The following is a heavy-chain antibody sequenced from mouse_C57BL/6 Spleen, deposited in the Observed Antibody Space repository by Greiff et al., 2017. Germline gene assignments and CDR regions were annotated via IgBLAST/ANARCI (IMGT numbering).Heavy chain of an antibody. V-gene: IGHV5-17*01. CDR1: GFTFSDYG. CDR2: ISSGSSTI. J-gene: IGHJ2*01. D-gene: IGHD1-1*01. CDR3: ARTTVALDD. Sequence: DVKLVESGGGLVKPGGSLKLSCAASGFTFSDYGMHWVRQAPEKGLEWVAYISSGSSTIYYADTVKGRFTISRDTAKNTLFLQMTSLRSEDTAMYYCARTTVALDDWGQGTTLTVSS.